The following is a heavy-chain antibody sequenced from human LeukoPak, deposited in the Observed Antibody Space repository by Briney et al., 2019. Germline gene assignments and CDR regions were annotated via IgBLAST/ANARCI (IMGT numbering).Heavy chain of an antibody. CDR1: GGSISSYY. Sequence: PSETLSLTCTVYGGSISSYYWGWVRQPPGKGLEWIGSVSQSGGTYYNPSLQSRVTVSLDTSKNQFSLKLTSVTAADTAAYYCARSSAFLREGFDYWGQGTLVTVSS. CDR3: ARSSAFLREGFDY. CDR2: VSQSGGT. V-gene: IGHV4-38-2*02. J-gene: IGHJ4*02. D-gene: IGHD2/OR15-2a*01.